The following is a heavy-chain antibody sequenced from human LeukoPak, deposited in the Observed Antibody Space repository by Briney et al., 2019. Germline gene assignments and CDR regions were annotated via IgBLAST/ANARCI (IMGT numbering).Heavy chain of an antibody. J-gene: IGHJ4*02. Sequence: QPGRSLRLSCAASGFTFSSYAMHWVRQAPGKGLEWVAVISYDGSNKYYADSVKGRFTISRDNSKNTLYLQMNSLRAEDTAVYYCARDPGEQQYFDYWGQGTLVTVSS. D-gene: IGHD6-13*01. CDR2: ISYDGSNK. CDR1: GFTFSSYA. V-gene: IGHV3-30-3*01. CDR3: ARDPGEQQYFDY.